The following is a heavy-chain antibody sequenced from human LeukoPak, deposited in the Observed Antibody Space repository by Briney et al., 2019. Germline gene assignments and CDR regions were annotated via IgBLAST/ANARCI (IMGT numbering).Heavy chain of an antibody. Sequence: ASETLSLTCTVSGGSLTSSSYYWGWIRQPPVKGLEWIGSIYYSGSTYYKSSLKSRVTISVDTSKNQFSLKLRSVTAADTALYYCARDSTYSSSWYSGSVAGNSPPFDYWGQGTLVTVSS. D-gene: IGHD6-13*01. CDR3: ARDSTYSSSWYSGSVAGNSPPFDY. V-gene: IGHV4-39*07. CDR2: IYYSGST. CDR1: GGSLTSSSYY. J-gene: IGHJ4*02.